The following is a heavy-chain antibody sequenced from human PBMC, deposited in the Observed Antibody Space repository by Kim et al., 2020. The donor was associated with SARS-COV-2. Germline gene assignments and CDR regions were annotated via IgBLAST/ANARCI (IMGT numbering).Heavy chain of an antibody. V-gene: IGHV3-33*06. D-gene: IGHD6-6*01. CDR3: AKDKSIAAHDAFDI. Sequence: DSVKARFTISGDNSKNSLYLQMNSRRAEGTAVYYCAKDKSIAAHDAFDIWGQGTMVTVSS. J-gene: IGHJ3*02.